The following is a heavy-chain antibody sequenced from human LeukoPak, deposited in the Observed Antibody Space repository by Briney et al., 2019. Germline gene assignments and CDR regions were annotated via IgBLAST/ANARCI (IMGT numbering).Heavy chain of an antibody. D-gene: IGHD1-20*01. J-gene: IGHJ4*02. CDR3: ARDRNWYFDS. Sequence: PGGSLRLSCAASGFTFRSYGMHWVRQTPGKGLEWVAGIWYDGSNKYNVDSVTGRFTISRDNPNNTLFLQLDSLRAEDTAVYYCARDRNWYFDSWGQGTLVTVSS. V-gene: IGHV3-33*01. CDR1: GFTFRSYG. CDR2: IWYDGSNK.